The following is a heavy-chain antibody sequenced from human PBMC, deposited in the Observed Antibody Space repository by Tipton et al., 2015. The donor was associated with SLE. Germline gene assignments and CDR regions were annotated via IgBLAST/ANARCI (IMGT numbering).Heavy chain of an antibody. CDR1: GGSFSGYY. D-gene: IGHD6-13*01. J-gene: IGHJ1*01. CDR2: INHSGST. V-gene: IGHV4-34*01. Sequence: TLSLTCAVYGGSFSGYYWIWIRQPPGKGLEWIGEINHSGSTNYNPSLKSRVTISVDTSKNQFSLKLSSVTAADTAVYYCVSSSSWREGPLRYFQHWGQGTLVTVPS. CDR3: VSSSSWREGPLRYFQH.